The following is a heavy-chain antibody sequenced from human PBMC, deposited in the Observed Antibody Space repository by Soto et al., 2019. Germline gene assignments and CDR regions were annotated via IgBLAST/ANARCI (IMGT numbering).Heavy chain of an antibody. CDR2: IIPILGIA. CDR1: GGTFSSYT. CDR3: ASGSPHNWFDP. Sequence: GASVKVSCKASGGTFSSYTISWVRQAPGQGLEWMGRIIPILGIANYAQKFQGRVTITADKSTSTAYMELSSLRSEDTAVYYCASGSPHNWFDPWGQGTLVTVSS. J-gene: IGHJ5*02. V-gene: IGHV1-69*02.